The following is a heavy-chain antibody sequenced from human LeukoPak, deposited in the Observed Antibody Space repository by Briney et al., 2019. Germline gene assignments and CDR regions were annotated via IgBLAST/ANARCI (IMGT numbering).Heavy chain of an antibody. D-gene: IGHD4-17*01. CDR1: GGSIRSGGYY. Sequence: SETLSLTCTVSGGSIRSGGYYWSWIRQHPGKGLEWIGYIYYSGSTYYNPSLKSRVTISLDTSKNQFSLKLSSVTAADTAVYYCARGRYGDVLFDYWGQGTLVTVSS. CDR2: IYYSGST. CDR3: ARGRYGDVLFDY. V-gene: IGHV4-31*03. J-gene: IGHJ4*02.